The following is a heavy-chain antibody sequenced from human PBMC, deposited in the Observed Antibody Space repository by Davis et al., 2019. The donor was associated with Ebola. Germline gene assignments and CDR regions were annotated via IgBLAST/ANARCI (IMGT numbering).Heavy chain of an antibody. CDR2: ISGSGGST. J-gene: IGHJ4*02. V-gene: IGHV3-23*01. D-gene: IGHD6-13*01. Sequence: GGSLRLSCTDSVITFSSYAMTWVRQAPGKGLEWVSAISGSGGSTYYADSVKGRFTISRDNSKKTLYLQMNSLRAEDTAVYYCARDGYSSSWYPLDYWGQGTLVTVSS. CDR1: VITFSSYA. CDR3: ARDGYSSSWYPLDY.